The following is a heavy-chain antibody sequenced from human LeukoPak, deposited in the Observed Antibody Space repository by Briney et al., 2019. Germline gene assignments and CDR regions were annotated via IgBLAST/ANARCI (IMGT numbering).Heavy chain of an antibody. J-gene: IGHJ4*02. Sequence: GDLRLSCAASGFPVSSNYMSWVRQAPGKGLEWVSVIYSGGSTYYADSVKGRFTISRDNSKNTLYLQMNSLRAEDTAVYYCARTLGRVNYFDYWGQGTLVTVSS. D-gene: IGHD4-23*01. CDR3: ARTLGRVNYFDY. V-gene: IGHV3-53*01. CDR1: GFPVSSNY. CDR2: IYSGGST.